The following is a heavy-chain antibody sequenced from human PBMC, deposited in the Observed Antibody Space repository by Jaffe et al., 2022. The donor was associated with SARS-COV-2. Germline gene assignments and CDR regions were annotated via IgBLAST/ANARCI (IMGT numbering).Heavy chain of an antibody. CDR1: GFTFSPFT. D-gene: IGHD6-19*01. V-gene: IGHV3-48*02. Sequence: EVQLVESGGGLVQPGGSLRLSCAASGFTFSPFTMSWVRQAPGKGLEWVSYIGSGGTDIKYADSVKGRFTISRDNAKNSLFLQMNSLRDEDTAVYYCAREVAGYFFDYWGQGTLVTVSS. J-gene: IGHJ4*02. CDR3: AREVAGYFFDY. CDR2: IGSGGTDI.